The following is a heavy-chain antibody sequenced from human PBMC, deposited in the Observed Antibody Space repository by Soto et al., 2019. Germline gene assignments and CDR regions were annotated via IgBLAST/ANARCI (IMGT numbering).Heavy chain of an antibody. CDR2: IYYSGST. V-gene: IGHV4-39*01. CDR3: ASLRGYYDSSGYVDY. Sequence: PSETLSLTCTVSGGSISSSSYYWVWIRHPPGKGLEWIGSIYYSGSTYYNPSLKSRVTISVDTSKNQFSLKLSSVTAADTAVYYCASLRGYYDSSGYVDYWGQGTLVTVSS. J-gene: IGHJ4*02. CDR1: GGSISSSSYY. D-gene: IGHD3-22*01.